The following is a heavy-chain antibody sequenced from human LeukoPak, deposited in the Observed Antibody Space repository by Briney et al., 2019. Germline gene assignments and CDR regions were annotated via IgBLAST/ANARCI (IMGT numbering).Heavy chain of an antibody. Sequence: ASVKVSCKASGYTFTSYDINWVRQATGQGLEWMGWMNPNSGNTGYAQKFQGRVTITRNTSISTAYMELSSLRSEDTAVYYCASYPRYSSSPPFDYWGQGTLVTVSS. CDR3: ASYPRYSSSPPFDY. D-gene: IGHD6-6*01. CDR2: MNPNSGNT. J-gene: IGHJ4*02. V-gene: IGHV1-8*03. CDR1: GYTFTSYD.